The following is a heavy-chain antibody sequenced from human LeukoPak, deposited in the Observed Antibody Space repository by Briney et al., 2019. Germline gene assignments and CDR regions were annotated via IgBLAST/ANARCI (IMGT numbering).Heavy chain of an antibody. D-gene: IGHD2-2*01. J-gene: IGHJ4*02. CDR1: GGSISSYY. Sequence: SSETLSLTCTVSGGSISSYYWSWIRQPPGKGLEWIGYIYYSGSTNYNPSLKSRVTISVDTSKNQFSLKLSSVTAADTAVYYCARGNTPDVVPAAILWYYFDYWGQGTLVTVSS. V-gene: IGHV4-59*08. CDR2: IYYSGST. CDR3: ARGNTPDVVPAAILWYYFDY.